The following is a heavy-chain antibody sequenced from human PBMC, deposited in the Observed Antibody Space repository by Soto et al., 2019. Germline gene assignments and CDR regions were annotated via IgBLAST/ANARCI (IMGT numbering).Heavy chain of an antibody. J-gene: IGHJ5*02. D-gene: IGHD3-10*01. CDR2: IIPITETP. Sequence: QVQLVQSGAEVKKPGASVKVSCKVSGGTFNSHAINWLRQAPGQGLEWMGVIIPITETPNNAEKFQGRVTITADKSTTTVYMELSSLTFDDTDVYFCARGNKGPGHYGPGSQGWYGPWGQGTLVTVSS. CDR3: ARGNKGPGHYGPGSQGWYGP. V-gene: IGHV1-69*06. CDR1: GGTFNSHA.